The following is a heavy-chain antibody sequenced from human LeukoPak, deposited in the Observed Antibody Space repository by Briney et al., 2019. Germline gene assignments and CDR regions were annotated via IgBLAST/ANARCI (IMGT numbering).Heavy chain of an antibody. CDR1: DDSLTMYY. D-gene: IGHD4-23*01. V-gene: IGHV4-59*01. CDR3: ARSIRWHTGGWMY. J-gene: IGHJ4*02. Sequence: SETLSLTCSVSDDSLTMYYWTWIRQPLGKGREWIGYVDHTGSTNFNPSLNGRVSISRDTTKNLFSLRLRSVTAADTAVYYCARSIRWHTGGWMYWGQGTLVTVSS. CDR2: VDHTGST.